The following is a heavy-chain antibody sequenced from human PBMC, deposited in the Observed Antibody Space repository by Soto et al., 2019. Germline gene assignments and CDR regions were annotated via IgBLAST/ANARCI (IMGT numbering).Heavy chain of an antibody. J-gene: IGHJ4*02. D-gene: IGHD4-17*01. CDR1: GYTFTIYW. V-gene: IGHV5-51*01. CDR3: ARPANTVADHFDI. CDR2: IYPSDSDT. Sequence: GESLKISCQVSGYTFTIYWIGWVRQMPGKGLEWMGIIYPSDSDTRYSPSFQGQVTISADQSINTAYLQWDSLKASDTAIYYCARPANTVADHFDIWGQGTPVPVSS.